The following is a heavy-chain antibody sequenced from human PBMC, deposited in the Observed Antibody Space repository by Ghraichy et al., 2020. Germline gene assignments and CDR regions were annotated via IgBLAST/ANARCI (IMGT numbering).Heavy chain of an antibody. J-gene: IGHJ4*02. V-gene: IGHV3-33*01. CDR3: ARWDSSGYIDY. D-gene: IGHD3-22*01. Sequence: GSLRLSCAASGFTFNSYGMNWVRQAPGKGLEWVAVIWYDGSNKYYADSVKGRFTISRDNSKNTVFLQMNSLRAEDTAVYYCARWDSSGYIDYWGQGTLVTVSS. CDR2: IWYDGSNK. CDR1: GFTFNSYG.